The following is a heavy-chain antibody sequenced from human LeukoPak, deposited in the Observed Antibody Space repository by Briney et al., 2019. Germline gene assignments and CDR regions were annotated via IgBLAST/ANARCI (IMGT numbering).Heavy chain of an antibody. D-gene: IGHD3-9*01. CDR2: IYTSGST. CDR3: ARDSPEYYDILTGYYQGSAFDI. J-gene: IGHJ3*02. CDR1: GGSISSYY. V-gene: IGHV4-4*07. Sequence: SETLSLTCTVSGGSISSYYWSWIRQPAGKGLEWIGRIYTSGSTNYNPSLKSRVTMSVDTSKNQFSLKLSSVTAADTAVYYCARDSPEYYDILTGYYQGSAFDIWGQGTMVTVSS.